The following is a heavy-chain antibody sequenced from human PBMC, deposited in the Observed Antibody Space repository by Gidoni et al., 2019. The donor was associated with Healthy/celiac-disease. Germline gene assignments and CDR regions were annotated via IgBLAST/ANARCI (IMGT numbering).Heavy chain of an antibody. J-gene: IGHJ4*02. CDR1: GFTFSSYA. CDR3: AKDGQLWLRFDY. CDR2: ISGSGGST. D-gene: IGHD5-18*01. Sequence: EVQLLESGGGLVQPGGSLRLSCGASGFTFSSYAMSWVRQAPGKGLEWVSAISGSGGSTYYADSVKGRFTISRDNSKNTLYLQMNSLRAEDTAVYYCAKDGQLWLRFDYWGQGTLVTVSS. V-gene: IGHV3-23*01.